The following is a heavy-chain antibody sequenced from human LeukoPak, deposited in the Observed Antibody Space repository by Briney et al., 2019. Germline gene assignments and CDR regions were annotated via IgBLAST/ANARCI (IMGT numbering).Heavy chain of an antibody. CDR3: ASLIAARPGEYFQH. CDR2: INHSGST. V-gene: IGHV4-34*01. D-gene: IGHD6-6*01. J-gene: IGHJ1*01. CDR1: GGSFSGYY. Sequence: SETLSLTCAVYGGSFSGYYWSWIRQPPGKGLEWIGEINHSGSTNYNPSLKSRVTMSVDTSKNQFSLKLSSVTAADTAVYYCASLIAARPGEYFQHWGQGTLVTVSS.